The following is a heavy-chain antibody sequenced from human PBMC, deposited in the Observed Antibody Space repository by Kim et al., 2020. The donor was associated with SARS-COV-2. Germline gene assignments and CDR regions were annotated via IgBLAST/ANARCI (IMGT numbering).Heavy chain of an antibody. J-gene: IGHJ6*02. CDR3: AKDPQLPGIAVAGTFEYIYYYGMDV. CDR2: IWYDGSNK. V-gene: IGHV3-33*06. Sequence: GGSLRLSCAASGFTFSSYGMHWVRQAPGKGLEWVAVIWYDGSNKYYADSVKGRFTISRDNSKNTLYLQMNSLRAEDTAVYYCAKDPQLPGIAVAGTFEYIYYYGMDVWGQGTTVTVSS. CDR1: GFTFSSYG. D-gene: IGHD6-19*01.